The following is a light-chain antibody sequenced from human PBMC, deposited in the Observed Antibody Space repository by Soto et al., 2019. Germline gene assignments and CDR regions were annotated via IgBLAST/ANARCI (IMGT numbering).Light chain of an antibody. CDR1: QSISSY. CDR3: QQSYSTLFT. V-gene: IGKV1-39*01. Sequence: DIQMTQSPSSLSASVGDRVTITCRASQSISSYLNWYQQNPGKAPKLLIYAASSLQSGVPSRFSGSGAGTDCTLTISSLQPEDFATYYCQQSYSTLFTFGPGTKVDIK. J-gene: IGKJ3*01. CDR2: AAS.